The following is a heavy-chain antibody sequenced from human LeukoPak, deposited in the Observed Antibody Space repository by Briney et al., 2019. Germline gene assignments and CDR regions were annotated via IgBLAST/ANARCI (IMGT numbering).Heavy chain of an antibody. J-gene: IGHJ6*03. D-gene: IGHD5-18*01. CDR3: ARDVDTASYYYYMDV. CDR2: ISSSSPYI. Sequence: GGSLRLSCAASGFTFSDYSMNWVRQAPGKGLEWVASISSSSPYIYYTDSVKGRFTISRDDAKNSLYLQMNSLRAEDTAVYYCARDVDTASYYYYMDVWGKGTTVTVSS. CDR1: GFTFSDYS. V-gene: IGHV3-21*01.